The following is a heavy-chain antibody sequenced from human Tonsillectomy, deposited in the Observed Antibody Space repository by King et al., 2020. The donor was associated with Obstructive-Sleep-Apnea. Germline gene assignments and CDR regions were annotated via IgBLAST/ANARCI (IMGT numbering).Heavy chain of an antibody. V-gene: IGHV4-31*03. D-gene: IGHD4-17*01. Sequence: VQLQESGPGLVKPSQTLPLTCSVSGGSISGGIYYWSWIRQRPGKGLEWIGYIYHTGTTYYNPSLKSRITLSLDTAKNQFSLKFNSVTAADPAVYFCARSFGDYSHWYFDLWGRGTLVTVSS. CDR2: IYHTGTT. CDR1: GGSISGGIYY. J-gene: IGHJ2*01. CDR3: ARSFGDYSHWYFDL.